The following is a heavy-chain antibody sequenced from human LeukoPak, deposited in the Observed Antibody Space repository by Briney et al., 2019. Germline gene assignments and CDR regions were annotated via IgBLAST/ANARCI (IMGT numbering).Heavy chain of an antibody. V-gene: IGHV3-23*01. CDR2: ISGSGGST. Sequence: GGSLRLSCAASGFTFSSYAMSWVRQAPGKGLEWVSAISGSGGSTYYADSVKGRFTISRDNSKNTLYLQMNSLRAEDTAVYYCAKSTSVCGIGGTDAFDIWGQGTMVTVSS. J-gene: IGHJ3*02. CDR1: GFTFSSYA. CDR3: AKSTSVCGIGGTDAFDI. D-gene: IGHD1-1*01.